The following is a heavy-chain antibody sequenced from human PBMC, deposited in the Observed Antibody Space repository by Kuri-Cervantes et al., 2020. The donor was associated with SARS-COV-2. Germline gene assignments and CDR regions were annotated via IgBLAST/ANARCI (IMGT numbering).Heavy chain of an antibody. D-gene: IGHD5-24*01. CDR1: RFTFSSYE. J-gene: IGHJ2*01. Sequence: GGSLRLSCAASRFTFSSYEMHWVRQAPGKGLEWVSYISSSGSAIYYADSVKGRFTISRDNAKNSLYLQMNSLRDEDTAVYYCARESRDAYNLGSFDLWGRGTLVTVSS. CDR3: ARESRDAYNLGSFDL. CDR2: ISSSGSAI. V-gene: IGHV3-48*03.